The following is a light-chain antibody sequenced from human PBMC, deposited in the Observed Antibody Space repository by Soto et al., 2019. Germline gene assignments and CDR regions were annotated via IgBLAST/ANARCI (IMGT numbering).Light chain of an antibody. CDR2: WAS. J-gene: IGKJ4*01. Sequence: DIVMPQSPNSLAVSLGERATLNCKSSQSVLYTSNNKNYLAWYQQKPRQPPKLLIYWASTRESGVPDRFSGSGSGTDFTLTISSLQAEDVAVYYCQQYYSTPLTFGGGTKVEIK. CDR3: QQYYSTPLT. CDR1: QSVLYTSNNKNY. V-gene: IGKV4-1*01.